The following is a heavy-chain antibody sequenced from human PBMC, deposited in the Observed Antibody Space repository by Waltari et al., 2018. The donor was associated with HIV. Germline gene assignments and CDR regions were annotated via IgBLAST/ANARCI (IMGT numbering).Heavy chain of an antibody. D-gene: IGHD5-18*01. CDR1: GFTFSSYA. V-gene: IGHV3-23*01. Sequence: EAQLLESGGGLVQPGGSLRLSCAASGFTFSSYAMSWVRQAPGKGREWVSVISGSGGSTYYADSVKGRFTIARDNSKNTLYLQMNSLRAEDTAVYYCAKDWGYSYGPQPPGFDPWGQGTLVTVSS. CDR2: ISGSGGST. CDR3: AKDWGYSYGPQPPGFDP. J-gene: IGHJ5*02.